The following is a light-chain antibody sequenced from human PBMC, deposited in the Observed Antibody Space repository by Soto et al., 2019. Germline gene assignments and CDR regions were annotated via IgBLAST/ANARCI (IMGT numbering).Light chain of an antibody. J-gene: IGKJ1*01. CDR1: QTISSW. CDR3: QQYHTYPRT. V-gene: IGKV1-5*03. CDR2: KAS. Sequence: DVHMTQSPSTLSGSVGDRVTITCRASQTISSWLAWYQQKPGKAPKLLIYKASTLKSGVPSRFSGSGSGTEFTLSISSLQPDDFATYYCQQYHTYPRTFGQGTKVDIK.